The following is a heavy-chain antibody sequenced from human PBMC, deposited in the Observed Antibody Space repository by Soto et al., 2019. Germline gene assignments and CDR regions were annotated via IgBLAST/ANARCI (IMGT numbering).Heavy chain of an antibody. CDR2: IDWDDDK. J-gene: IGHJ4*02. CDR3: ARSNTYYYDSSGLYFDY. V-gene: IGHV2-70*01. CDR1: GFSLSTSGMC. Sequence: SGPTLVNPTQTLTLTCTFPGFSLSTSGMCVSWIRQPPGKALEWLALIDWDDDKYYSTSLKARLTISKDTSKNQVVLTMTNMDPVDTATYYCARSNTYYYDSSGLYFDYWGQGTLVTVSS. D-gene: IGHD3-22*01.